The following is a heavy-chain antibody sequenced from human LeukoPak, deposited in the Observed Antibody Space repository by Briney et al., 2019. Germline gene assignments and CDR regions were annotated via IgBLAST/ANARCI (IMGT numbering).Heavy chain of an antibody. CDR1: GYSISNGYY. D-gene: IGHD6-13*01. CDR2: IYPSAST. V-gene: IGHV4-38-2*02. Sequence: SETLSLTCTVSGYSISNGYYWGWIRQPPGTGLEWIGSIYPSASTFYNPSLKSRVTISVDTSKNQFSLRLSSVTAADTAVYYCARSYASSWYWNWFDPWGQGTLVTVSS. J-gene: IGHJ5*02. CDR3: ARSYASSWYWNWFDP.